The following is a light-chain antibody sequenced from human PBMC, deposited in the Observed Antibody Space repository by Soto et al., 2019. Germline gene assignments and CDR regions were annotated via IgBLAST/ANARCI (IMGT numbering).Light chain of an antibody. V-gene: IGKV1-5*01. J-gene: IGKJ1*01. CDR2: DAS. Sequence: VGDRVTITCRASQSISSWLAWYQQKPGKAPKLLIYDASSLESGVPSRFSGSGSGTEFTLTISSLQPDDFATYYCQQYNSYSGTFGQGTKVDIK. CDR3: QQYNSYSGT. CDR1: QSISSW.